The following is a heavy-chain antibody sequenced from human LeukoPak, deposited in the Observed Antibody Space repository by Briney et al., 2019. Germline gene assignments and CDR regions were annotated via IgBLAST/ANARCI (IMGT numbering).Heavy chain of an antibody. V-gene: IGHV4-59*01. J-gene: IGHJ3*02. CDR3: ASPGAQQLDAFDI. CDR1: GGSISSYY. CDR2: IYYSGST. Sequence: SETLSLTCTVSGGSISSYYWSWIRQPPGKGLEWIGYIYYSGSTNYNPSLKSRVTISVDTSKNQFSLKLSSVTAADAAVYYCASPGAQQLDAFDIWGQGTMVTVSS. D-gene: IGHD6-13*01.